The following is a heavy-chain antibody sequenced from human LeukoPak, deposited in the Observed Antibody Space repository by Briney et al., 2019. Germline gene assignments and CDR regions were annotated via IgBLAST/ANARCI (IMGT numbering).Heavy chain of an antibody. CDR1: GGSFSSFA. CDR3: AREKGSWGVFDY. J-gene: IGHJ4*02. D-gene: IGHD3-10*01. Sequence: SVTVSCKASGGSFSSFAISWVRQAPGQGLEWMGGIIPKLGTANYAQKFRGRVTITADESTTTAYMELSSLRSEDTAVYYCAREKGSWGVFDYWGQGTLVTVSS. CDR2: IIPKLGTA. V-gene: IGHV1-69*13.